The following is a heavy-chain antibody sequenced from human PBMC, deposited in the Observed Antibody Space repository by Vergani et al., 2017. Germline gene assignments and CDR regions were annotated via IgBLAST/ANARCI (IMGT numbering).Heavy chain of an antibody. CDR3: ARADSGATPYYYYYYMDV. V-gene: IGHV4-4*07. CDR1: GGSISSYY. D-gene: IGHD1-26*01. Sequence: QVQLQESGPGLVKPSETLSLTCTVSGGSISSYYWSWIRQPAGKGLEWIGRIYTSGSTNYNPSLKSRVTMSVDTSKNQFSLKLSSVTAADTAVYYCARADSGATPYYYYYYMDVWGKGTTVTVSS. CDR2: IYTSGST. J-gene: IGHJ6*03.